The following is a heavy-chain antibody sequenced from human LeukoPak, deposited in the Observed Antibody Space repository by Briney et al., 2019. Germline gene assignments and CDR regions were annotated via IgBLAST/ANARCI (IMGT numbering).Heavy chain of an antibody. J-gene: IGHJ4*02. CDR2: ISSSSSTI. CDR1: GFTFSTYS. D-gene: IGHD6-13*01. CDR3: ARAHYSRNDH. V-gene: IGHV3-48*02. Sequence: GGSLRLSCVASGFTFSTYSMTWVRQAPGKGLEWVSYISSSSSTIYYTGSVKGRFTISRDNAKNLVYLHMNSLRDENTAVYYCARAHYSRNDHWGQGTLVTVSS.